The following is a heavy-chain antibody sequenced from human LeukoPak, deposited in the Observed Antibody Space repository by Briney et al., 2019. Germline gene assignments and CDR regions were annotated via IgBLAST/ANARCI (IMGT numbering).Heavy chain of an antibody. J-gene: IGHJ4*02. CDR1: GFTFTTYG. D-gene: IGHD3-9*01. CDR3: ARDRGDILTGFDY. CDR2: IHYDGSNK. V-gene: IGHV3-30*02. Sequence: GGSLRLSCAASGFTFTTYGMHWVRQAPGKGLEWVAFIHYDGSNKYYADSVKGRFTISRDNSKNTLFLQINSLRAEDTSVYYCARDRGDILTGFDYWGQGTLVTVSS.